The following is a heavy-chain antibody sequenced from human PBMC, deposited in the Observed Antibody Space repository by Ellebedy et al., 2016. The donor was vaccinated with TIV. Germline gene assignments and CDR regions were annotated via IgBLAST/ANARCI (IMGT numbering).Heavy chain of an antibody. Sequence: GESLKISCAASGFSISTYWRHWVRQAPGKGLVWVSRINSDGSSTTYADSVKGRFTISREKAKNTLYLQMNSLRDEDTAVYYRARIISSGAYWGQGTLVTVSS. CDR1: GFSISTYW. V-gene: IGHV3-74*01. J-gene: IGHJ4*02. CDR3: ARIISSGAY. D-gene: IGHD6-19*01. CDR2: INSDGSST.